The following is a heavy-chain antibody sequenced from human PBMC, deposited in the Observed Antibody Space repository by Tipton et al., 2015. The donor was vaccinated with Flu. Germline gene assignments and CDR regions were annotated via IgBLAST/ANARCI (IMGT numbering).Heavy chain of an antibody. Sequence: LRLSCTVPGDSIKYYYWSWIRQSPGKGLEWIGYIYDSGTTNYNPSLKSRVTISVDTSKNHFSLRLSSVTAADTAVYYCARARAPYYSYAMDVWGQGTTGTVSS. V-gene: IGHV4-59*01. J-gene: IGHJ6*02. CDR3: ARARAPYYSYAMDV. CDR2: IYDSGTT. CDR1: GDSIKYYY.